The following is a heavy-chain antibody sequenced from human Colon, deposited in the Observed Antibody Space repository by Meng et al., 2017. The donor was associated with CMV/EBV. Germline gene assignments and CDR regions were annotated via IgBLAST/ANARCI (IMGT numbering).Heavy chain of an antibody. J-gene: IGHJ4*02. CDR3: AKPIAASL. V-gene: IGHV3-30*02. CDR2: IRTDGGEK. D-gene: IGHD6-13*01. CDR1: GFSFSDYA. Sequence: GRFLTLSCAASGFSFSDYAFHWVRQAPGKALEWVAFIRTDGGEKYYADSVKGRFTISRDDSNSTLYLQMNSLRVEDTAVYHCAKPIAASLWGQGTLVTVSS.